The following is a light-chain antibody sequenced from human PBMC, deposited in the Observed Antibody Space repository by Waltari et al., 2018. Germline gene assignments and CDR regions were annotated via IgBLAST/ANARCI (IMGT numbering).Light chain of an antibody. CDR2: WAS. CDR1: QSVLYSSNDKNY. V-gene: IGKV4-1*01. Sequence: DIVMTQSPDSLAVSLGERATINCKSSQSVLYSSNDKNYLAWYKQKPRQPPRLLIYWASTRESGVPDRFSGSGSGTDFTLTISSLQAEDVAVYYCQQYYSGPRTFGQGTKVEIK. J-gene: IGKJ1*01. CDR3: QQYYSGPRT.